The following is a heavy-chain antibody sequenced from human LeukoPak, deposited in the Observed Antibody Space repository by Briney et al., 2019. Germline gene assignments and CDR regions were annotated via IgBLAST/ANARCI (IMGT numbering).Heavy chain of an antibody. CDR1: GYSFTSYW. CDR2: IYPGDSDT. D-gene: IGHD3-16*01. V-gene: IGHV5-51*01. CDR3: ARHYYDYVWGSYGIDY. J-gene: IGHJ4*02. Sequence: GESLKFSCKGSGYSFTSYWIGWVRQMPGKGLEWMGIIYPGDSDTRYSPSFQGQVTISADKSISTAYLQWSSLKASDTAMYYCARHYYDYVWGSYGIDYWGQGTLVTVSS.